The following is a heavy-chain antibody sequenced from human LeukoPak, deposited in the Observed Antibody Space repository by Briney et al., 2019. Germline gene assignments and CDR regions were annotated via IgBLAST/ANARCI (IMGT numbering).Heavy chain of an antibody. D-gene: IGHD3-3*01. CDR1: GFTFSSYA. J-gene: IGHJ4*02. CDR2: ISGSGGST. Sequence: GGSLRLSCAASGFTFSSYAMSWVRQAPGKGLEWVSAISGSGGSTYYADSVKGRFTISRDNSKNTLYLQMNSLRAEDMAVYYCAKDTYDFWSGYYLYWGQGTLVTVSS. CDR3: AKDTYDFWSGYYLY. V-gene: IGHV3-23*01.